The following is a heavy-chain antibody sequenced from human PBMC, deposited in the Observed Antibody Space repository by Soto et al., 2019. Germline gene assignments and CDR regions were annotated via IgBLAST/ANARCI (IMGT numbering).Heavy chain of an antibody. V-gene: IGHV4-59*08. J-gene: IGHJ6*03. Sequence: PSETLSLTCTVSGGSISSYYWSWIRQPPGKGLEWIGYIYYSGSTNYNPSLKSRVTISVDTSKNQFSLKLSSVTAADTAVYYCARSPSIAVAGNYYYYMDVWGKGTTVTVSS. D-gene: IGHD6-19*01. CDR3: ARSPSIAVAGNYYYYMDV. CDR2: IYYSGST. CDR1: GGSISSYY.